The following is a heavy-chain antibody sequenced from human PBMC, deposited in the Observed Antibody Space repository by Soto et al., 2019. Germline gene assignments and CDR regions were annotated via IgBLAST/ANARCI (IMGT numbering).Heavy chain of an antibody. D-gene: IGHD5-18*01. CDR2: ISTSSTYI. Sequence: EVQLVESGGGLVKPGGSLRLSCVGSGFTFSSYNINWVRQAPGKGLEWVSSISTSSTYIFYTDSVKARFTISRDNAKNSLYLQMISLRGEDTAVYFCARGQGFSYGSSALDIWGLGTMVTVSS. CDR1: GFTFSSYN. J-gene: IGHJ3*02. CDR3: ARGQGFSYGSSALDI. V-gene: IGHV3-21*01.